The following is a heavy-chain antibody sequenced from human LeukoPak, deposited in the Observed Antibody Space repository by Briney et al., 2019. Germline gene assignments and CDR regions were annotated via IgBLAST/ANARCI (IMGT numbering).Heavy chain of an antibody. J-gene: IGHJ4*02. CDR2: ITSSSRYI. CDR1: GFTFSSYE. CDR3: ATSPWFGESIFDY. V-gene: IGHV3-21*01. D-gene: IGHD3-10*01. Sequence: GGSLRLSCAASGFTFSSYEMNWVRQAPGKGLEWVSSITSSSRYIYYADSVKGRFTISRDNAKNSLYLQMNSLRAEDTAVYYCATSPWFGESIFDYWGQGTLVTVSS.